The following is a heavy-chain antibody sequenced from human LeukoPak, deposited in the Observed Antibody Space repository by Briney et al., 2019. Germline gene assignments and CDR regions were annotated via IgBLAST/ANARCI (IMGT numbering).Heavy chain of an antibody. Sequence: GGSLRLSCAASGFTFDDYGMNWVRQAPGKGLEWVAFIRYDGSTKYYTDSVKGRFTISRDNSRDTLYLQMNSLRAEDTAVYYCAKDGDDSIDYWGQGTLVTVSS. CDR3: AKDGDDSIDY. D-gene: IGHD3-22*01. CDR2: IRYDGSTK. J-gene: IGHJ4*02. CDR1: GFTFDDYG. V-gene: IGHV3-30*02.